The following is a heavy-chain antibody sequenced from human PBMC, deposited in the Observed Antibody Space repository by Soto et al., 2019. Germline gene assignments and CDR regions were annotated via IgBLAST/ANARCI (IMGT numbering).Heavy chain of an antibody. CDR2: ISHSGST. J-gene: IGHJ6*03. CDR3: ARGPYGSGIRSPYYNYYMDV. D-gene: IGHD3-10*01. Sequence: QVQLQQWGAGLLKPSETLSLTCAVYGTSFSGYYWSWIRQAPGKGLEWIGEISHSGSTNYNPSLKSRVMISLDTSKAQFPLKLSSVSAADTAVYYCARGPYGSGIRSPYYNYYMDVWGKGTTVTVSS. CDR1: GTSFSGYY. V-gene: IGHV4-34*02.